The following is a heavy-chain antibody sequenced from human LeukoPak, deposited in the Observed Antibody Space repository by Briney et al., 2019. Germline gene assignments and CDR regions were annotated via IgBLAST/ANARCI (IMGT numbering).Heavy chain of an antibody. J-gene: IGHJ4*02. CDR1: GRSISSYY. CDR3: ARGPAVPYYDILTGYGPYYFDY. Sequence: PSETLSLTCTVSGRSISSYYWSWIRQPPGKGLEWIGYIYYSGSTNYNPSLKSRVTISVDTSKNQFSLNLSSVTAADTAVYYCARGPAVPYYDILTGYGPYYFDYWGQGTLVTVSS. D-gene: IGHD3-9*01. V-gene: IGHV4-59*12. CDR2: IYYSGST.